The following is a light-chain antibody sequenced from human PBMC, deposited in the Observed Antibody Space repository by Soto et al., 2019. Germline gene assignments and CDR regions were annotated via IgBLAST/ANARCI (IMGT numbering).Light chain of an antibody. Sequence: EIVMTQSPATLSVSPGERATLSCRASQSVSSNLAWYQQKPGQAPGLLIYGASTRATGIPARFSGSESGTEFTLTISSLQSEDFALYYCQQYNVWPLTFGQGTKLEIK. CDR2: GAS. V-gene: IGKV3-15*01. J-gene: IGKJ2*01. CDR1: QSVSSN. CDR3: QQYNVWPLT.